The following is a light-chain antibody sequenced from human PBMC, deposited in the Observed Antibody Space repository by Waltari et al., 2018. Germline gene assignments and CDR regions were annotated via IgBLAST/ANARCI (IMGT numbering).Light chain of an antibody. CDR1: QSVSSY. J-gene: IGKJ1*01. CDR3: HQYVESPAT. CDR2: HAS. V-gene: IGKV3-20*01. Sequence: SCWASQSVSSYLAWSQQKPGQAPRLLIYHASTRATGIPDRFSGSVSGTDFSLTISRLEPEDFAMYYCHQYVESPATFGQGTKVEIK.